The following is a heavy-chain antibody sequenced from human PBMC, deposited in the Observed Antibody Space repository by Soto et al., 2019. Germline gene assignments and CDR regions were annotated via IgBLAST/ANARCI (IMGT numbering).Heavy chain of an antibody. V-gene: IGHV3-23*01. D-gene: IGHD3-16*01. J-gene: IGHJ5*01. CDR2: ISATGGGT. CDR3: AKDRRAGGNSAFYFDF. CDR1: GFKFSSYA. Sequence: GGSLRLSCAASGFKFSSYAMSWVRQAPGKGLEWVSLISATGGGTYYADSVRGRFTISRDNSDNTLYLQVHSLRAEDTAVYYCAKDRRAGGNSAFYFDFWGQGAQVTVSS.